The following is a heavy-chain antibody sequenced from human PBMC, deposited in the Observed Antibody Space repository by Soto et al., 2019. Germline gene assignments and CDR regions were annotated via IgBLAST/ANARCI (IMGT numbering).Heavy chain of an antibody. D-gene: IGHD2-15*01. CDR3: AREDCSGGRCYPGDY. Sequence: QVQLVQSGAEVKMPGASVKVSCEGSGYTFTTYGYSWVRLAPGQGLEWMGWISPHNTQTKYAQNFKGRVTVTTDISTSTAYMELRSLTSADTAVYYCAREDCSGGRCYPGDYWGQGTLVTVSS. J-gene: IGHJ4*02. CDR1: GYTFTTYG. CDR2: ISPHNTQT. V-gene: IGHV1-18*01.